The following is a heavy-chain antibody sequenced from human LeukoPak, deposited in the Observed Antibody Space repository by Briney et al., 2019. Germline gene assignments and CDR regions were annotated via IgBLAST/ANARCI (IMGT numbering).Heavy chain of an antibody. J-gene: IGHJ4*02. V-gene: IGHV4-38-2*01. Sequence: PSETLSLTCAVSGYSISSGYYWGWIRQPPGKGLEWIGSTYHSGSTYYNPSLKSRVTISVDTSKNQFSLKLSSVTAADTAVYYCARHGDSSSWYYFDYWGQGTLVTVSS. CDR3: ARHGDSSSWYYFDY. D-gene: IGHD6-13*01. CDR2: TYHSGST. CDR1: GYSISSGYY.